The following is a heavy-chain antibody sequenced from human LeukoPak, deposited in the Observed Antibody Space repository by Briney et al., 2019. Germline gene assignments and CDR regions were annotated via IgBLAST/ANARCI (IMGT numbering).Heavy chain of an antibody. CDR1: GGSFSGYY. CDR2: INHSGST. D-gene: IGHD3-3*01. V-gene: IGHV4-34*01. J-gene: IGHJ6*03. CDR3: ARVRRFMYYYYYMDV. Sequence: SETLSLTCAVYGGSFSGYYWSWIRQPPGKGLEWIGEINHSGSTNCNPSLKSRVTISVDTSKNQFSLKLSSVTAADTAVYYCARVRRFMYYYYYMDVWGKGTTVTVSS.